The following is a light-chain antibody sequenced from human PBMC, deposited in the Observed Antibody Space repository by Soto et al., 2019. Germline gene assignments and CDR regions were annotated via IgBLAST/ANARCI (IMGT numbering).Light chain of an antibody. CDR1: SSDVGAYNY. CDR3: SSYTSSSTPSV. J-gene: IGLJ1*01. V-gene: IGLV2-14*01. Sequence: QSGLTQPASVSGSPGQSITISCTGTSSDVGAYNYVSWYQQHPGKAPKLMIYEVSNRPSGVSNRFSGSKSGNTASLTISGLQAEDEADYYCSSYTSSSTPSVFGTGTKVTVL. CDR2: EVS.